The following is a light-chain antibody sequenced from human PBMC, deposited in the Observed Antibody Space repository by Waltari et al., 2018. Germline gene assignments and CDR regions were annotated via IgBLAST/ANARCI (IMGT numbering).Light chain of an antibody. Sequence: IVLTQSPGTMSLSPGERATLACRASQRISKYLACYQQKPGQAPRLLIYHASSRAAGIPDRFSGSGSGTDFSLTISRLEPEDFAVYYCQHYESLPVTFGQGTKVEIK. J-gene: IGKJ1*01. CDR2: HAS. CDR3: QHYESLPVT. CDR1: QRISKY. V-gene: IGKV3-20*01.